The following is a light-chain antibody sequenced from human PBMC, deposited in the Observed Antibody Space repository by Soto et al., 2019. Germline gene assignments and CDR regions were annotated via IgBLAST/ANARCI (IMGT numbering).Light chain of an antibody. CDR2: LAS. Sequence: DVVLTQSPLSLPVTPGEPASISCRPSQSLLSTNGYNYLNWYVQRPGQSPQLLIYLASNRAYGVPDRFSGSGSGTDFTLKISRVEAEDVVIYYCMQDLTAPLTFGGGTKVEIK. V-gene: IGKV2-28*01. CDR1: QSLLSTNGYNY. CDR3: MQDLTAPLT. J-gene: IGKJ4*01.